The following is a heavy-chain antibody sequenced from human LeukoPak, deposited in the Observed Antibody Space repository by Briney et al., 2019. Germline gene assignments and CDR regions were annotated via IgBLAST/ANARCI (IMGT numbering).Heavy chain of an antibody. CDR2: IYYSGST. CDR1: GGSISNFY. Sequence: SETLSLTCTVSGGSISNFYWSWIRQSPGKGLEWIGYIYYSGSTNYNPSLKSRVTISIDTSKNQFSLKLSSMTAADTAVYYCATLRPQEDYWGQGTLVTVSS. CDR3: ATLRPQEDY. V-gene: IGHV4-59*01. J-gene: IGHJ4*02.